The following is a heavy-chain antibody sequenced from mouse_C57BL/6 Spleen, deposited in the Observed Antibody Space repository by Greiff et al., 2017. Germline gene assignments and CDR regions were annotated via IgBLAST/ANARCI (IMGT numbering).Heavy chain of an antibody. Sequence: EVKLVESEGGLVQPGSSVKLSCTASGFTFSDYYMAWVRQVPGKGLEWVANINYDGSSTYYMDSLKSRFIISRDNAKNILYLQMSSLKSEDTATYCCARDWNYYFDCRGQGTTLTVSS. J-gene: IGHJ2*01. CDR1: GFTFSDYY. CDR2: INYDGSST. V-gene: IGHV5-16*01. CDR3: ARDWNYYFDC.